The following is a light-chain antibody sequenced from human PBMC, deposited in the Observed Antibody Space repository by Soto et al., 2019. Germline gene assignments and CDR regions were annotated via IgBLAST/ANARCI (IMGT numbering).Light chain of an antibody. J-gene: IGLJ1*01. V-gene: IGLV2-14*01. CDR1: SGDIGGYNY. CDR2: EVS. CDR3: SSYSTTSPLYV. Sequence: QSALTQPASVSGSPGQSITISCSGTSGDIGGYNYVSWYQQHPGKAPKLVIYEVSNRPSGLSNRFSGSKSGNTASLTISGLQAEDEADYYCSSYSTTSPLYVFGTGTKLTVL.